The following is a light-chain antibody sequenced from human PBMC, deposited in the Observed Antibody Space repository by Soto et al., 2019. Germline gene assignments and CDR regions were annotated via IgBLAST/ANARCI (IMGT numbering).Light chain of an antibody. CDR2: EAT. CDR3: CSYARSSTVV. J-gene: IGLJ2*01. V-gene: IGLV2-23*01. CDR1: SNDVGSFNL. Sequence: QSALTQPASVSGSPGQSITISCSGTSNDVGSFNLVSWYQQHPGKVPKLMIYEATKRPSGVSNRFSGSKSGSTASMTISGLQAEDEADYYCCSYARSSTVVFGGGTKLTVL.